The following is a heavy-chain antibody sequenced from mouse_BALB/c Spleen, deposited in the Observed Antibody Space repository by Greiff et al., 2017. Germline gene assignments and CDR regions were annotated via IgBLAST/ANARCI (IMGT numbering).Heavy chain of an antibody. CDR2: IYPGNSDT. CDR3: TRWEYGNYWYFDV. CDR1: GYSFTSYW. Sequence: EVKLVESGTVLARPGASVKMSCKASGYSFTSYWMHWVKQRPGQGLEWIGAIYPGNSDTSYNQKFKGKAKLTAVTSASTAYMELSSLTNEDSAVYYCTRWEYGNYWYFDVWGAGTTVTVSS. J-gene: IGHJ1*01. V-gene: IGHV1-5*01. D-gene: IGHD2-10*02.